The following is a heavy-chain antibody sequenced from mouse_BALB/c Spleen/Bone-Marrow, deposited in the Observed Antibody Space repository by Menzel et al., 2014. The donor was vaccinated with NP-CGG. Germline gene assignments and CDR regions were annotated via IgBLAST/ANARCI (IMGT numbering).Heavy chain of an antibody. V-gene: IGHV14-3*02. D-gene: IGHD2-4*01. CDR1: GFNTKDTY. Sequence: EVQLVESGAELVKPGASVKLSCTASGFNTKDTYMHWVKQRPEQGLEWIGRIDPANGNTKYDPKFQGKATITADTSSNTAYLQLSSLTSEDTAVYYCALYYDYDVGYWGQGTTLTVSS. J-gene: IGHJ2*01. CDR2: IDPANGNT. CDR3: ALYYDYDVGY.